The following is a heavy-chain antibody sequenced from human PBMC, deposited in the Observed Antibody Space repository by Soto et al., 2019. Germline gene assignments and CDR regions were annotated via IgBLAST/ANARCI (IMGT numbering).Heavy chain of an antibody. CDR1: GISVSTSDYY. D-gene: IGHD2-15*01. CDR2: IYYSGST. V-gene: IGHV4-39*01. J-gene: IGHJ4*02. Sequence: SETLSLTCTVSGISVSTSDYYWGWVRQPPGKGLDWIGNIYYSGSTFYNPSLRSRVTISVGTSKNQFSLKLNSVTAADTAVYFCAGFVVPASRNSDFDYWGQGTLVTVSS. CDR3: AGFVVPASRNSDFDY.